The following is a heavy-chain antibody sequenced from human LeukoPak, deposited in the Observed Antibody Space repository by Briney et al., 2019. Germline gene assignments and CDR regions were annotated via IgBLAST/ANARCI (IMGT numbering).Heavy chain of an antibody. J-gene: IGHJ4*02. V-gene: IGHV3-21*01. Sequence: GGSLRLSCAASEYTSSSYSMNWVRQAPGKGLEWVSSISSSSSYIYYADSVKGRFTISRDNAKNSLYLQMNSLRAEDTAVYYCASGFLEWLWAFDYWGQGTLVTVSS. CDR3: ASGFLEWLWAFDY. CDR2: ISSSSSYI. CDR1: EYTSSSYS. D-gene: IGHD3-3*01.